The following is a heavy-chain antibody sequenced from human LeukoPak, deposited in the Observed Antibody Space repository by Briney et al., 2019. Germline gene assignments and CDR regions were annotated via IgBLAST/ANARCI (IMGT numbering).Heavy chain of an antibody. J-gene: IGHJ4*02. D-gene: IGHD1-26*01. CDR3: ARRGGSGWAFDY. CDR1: GASISGGTYY. V-gene: IGHV4-39*01. CDR2: IYYTGST. Sequence: NSSETLSLTCSVSGASISGGTYYWGWIRQPPGKGLEWIGSIYYTGSTYDNPSLKSRVTISVDTSKNQFSLELSSVTAADTAVYYCARRGGSGWAFDYWGQGTLVTVSS.